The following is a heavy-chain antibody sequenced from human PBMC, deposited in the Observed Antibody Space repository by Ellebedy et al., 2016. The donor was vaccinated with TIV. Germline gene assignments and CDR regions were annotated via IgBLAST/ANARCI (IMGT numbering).Heavy chain of an antibody. V-gene: IGHV4-30-4*01. D-gene: IGHD1-26*01. J-gene: IGHJ4*02. CDR3: ARVRYSGNYYPYFDY. CDR2: IHYTGTT. CDR1: GGSISSGDYY. Sequence: SETLSLTXTVSGGSISSGDYYWSWIRQPPGKGREWIGYIHYTGTTYYNPSLQSRITISVDTSRNQFSLKLSSVTAADTAVYFCARVRYSGNYYPYFDYWGQGTLVTVSS.